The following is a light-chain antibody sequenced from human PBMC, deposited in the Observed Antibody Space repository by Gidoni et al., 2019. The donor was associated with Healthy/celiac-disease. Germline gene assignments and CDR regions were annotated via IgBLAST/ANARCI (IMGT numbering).Light chain of an antibody. V-gene: IGKV3-15*01. CDR1: QSVSSN. CDR2: GAS. CDR3: QQYNNWSMYT. Sequence: EIVITQSPATLSVSPGERATLSCRASQSVSSNLAWYQQKPGQAPRLLIYGASTRATGIPARFSGSGSGTEFTLTISSLQSEDVAVYYCQQYNNWSMYTFGQXTKLEIK. J-gene: IGKJ2*01.